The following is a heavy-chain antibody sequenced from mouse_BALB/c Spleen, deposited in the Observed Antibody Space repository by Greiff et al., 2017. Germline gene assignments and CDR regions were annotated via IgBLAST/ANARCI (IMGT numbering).Heavy chain of an antibody. CDR1: GFTFSSYG. D-gene: IGHD4-1*01. CDR3: ARQSAGNWYFDV. V-gene: IGHV5-6*01. Sequence: EVQRVESGGDLVKPGGSLKLSCAASGFTFSSYGMSWVRQTPDKRLEWVATISSGGSYTYYPDSVKGRFTISRDNAKNTLYLQMSSLKSEDTAMCYCARQSAGNWYFDVWGAGTTVTVSS. CDR2: ISSGGSYT. J-gene: IGHJ1*01.